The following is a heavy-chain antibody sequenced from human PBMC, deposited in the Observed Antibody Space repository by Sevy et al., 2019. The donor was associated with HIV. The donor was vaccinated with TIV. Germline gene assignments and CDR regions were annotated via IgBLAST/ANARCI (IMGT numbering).Heavy chain of an antibody. J-gene: IGHJ4*02. CDR2: ISGTGNTI. CDR3: ARVRLYSVCHINDY. CDR1: GFTFSPYS. V-gene: IGHV3-48*04. D-gene: IGHD3-10*02. Sequence: GGSLRLSCTASGFTFSPYSMNWIRQAPGKGLEWLSYISGTGNTIYYAGSVKGRFTISRDNAKKSLYLQMNSLRAEDTAVYYCARVRLYSVCHINDYWGQGTLVTVSS.